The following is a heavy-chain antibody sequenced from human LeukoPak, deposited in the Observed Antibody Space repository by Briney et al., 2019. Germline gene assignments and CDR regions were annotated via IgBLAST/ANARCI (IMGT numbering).Heavy chain of an antibody. Sequence: PGGSLRLSCAASGFTFDDYAMRWVRQAPGKGLGWVSLISWDGGSTYYADSVKGRFTISRDNSKNSLYLQMNSLRAEDTALYYCAKDIVPSYGSGSYSYFDFWGQGTLVTVSS. CDR1: GFTFDDYA. J-gene: IGHJ4*02. CDR3: AKDIVPSYGSGSYSYFDF. V-gene: IGHV3-43D*03. CDR2: ISWDGGST. D-gene: IGHD3-10*01.